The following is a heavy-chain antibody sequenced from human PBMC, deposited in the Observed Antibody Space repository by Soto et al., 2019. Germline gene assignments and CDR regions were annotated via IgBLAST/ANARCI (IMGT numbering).Heavy chain of an antibody. CDR1: GFTFSSYG. J-gene: IGHJ5*02. CDR2: IWYDGSNK. CDR3: ARASPLLLWFGELFGWFDP. Sequence: QVQLVESGGGVVQPGRSLRLSCAASGFTFSSYGMHWVRQAPGKGLEWVAVIWYDGSNKYYADSVKGRFTISRDNSKNPLYLQMNSLRAEDTAVDYGARASPLLLWFGELFGWFDPWGQGTLVTVSS. V-gene: IGHV3-33*01. D-gene: IGHD3-10*01.